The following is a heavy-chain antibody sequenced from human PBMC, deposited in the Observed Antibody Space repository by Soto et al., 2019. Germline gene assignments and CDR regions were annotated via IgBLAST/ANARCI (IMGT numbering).Heavy chain of an antibody. CDR3: ARDRGYCSSTSCSQFGY. V-gene: IGHV3-74*01. D-gene: IGHD2-2*01. CDR1: GFTFSSYW. CDR2: INSDGSST. J-gene: IGHJ4*02. Sequence: LRLSCAASGFTFSSYWMHWVRQAPGKGLVWVSRINSDGSSTSYADSVKGRFTISRDNAKNTLYLQMNSLRAEDTAVYYCARDRGYCSSTSCSQFGYWGQGTLVTVSS.